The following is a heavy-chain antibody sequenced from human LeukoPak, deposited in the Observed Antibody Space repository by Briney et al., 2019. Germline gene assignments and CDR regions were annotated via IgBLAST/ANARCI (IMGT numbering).Heavy chain of an antibody. CDR3: ARVFQAKWFDP. V-gene: IGHV1-46*01. CDR1: GYTFTSYY. D-gene: IGHD3-3*01. J-gene: IGHJ5*02. Sequence: ASVKVSCKASGYTFTSYYMHWVRQAPGQGLEWMGIINPRGGSTSYAQKFQGRVTMTRDMSTSTVYMELSSLRSEDTAVYYCARVFQAKWFDPWGQGTLVTVSS. CDR2: INPRGGST.